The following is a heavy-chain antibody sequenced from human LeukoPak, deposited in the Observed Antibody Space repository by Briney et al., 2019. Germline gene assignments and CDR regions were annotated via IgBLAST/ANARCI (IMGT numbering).Heavy chain of an antibody. V-gene: IGHV4-34*01. CDR1: GGSFSGYY. CDR3: ARGPRCSSARSCYSDY. D-gene: IGHD2-2*01. J-gene: IGHJ4*02. CDR2: INHSGST. Sequence: TSETLSLTCAVYGGSFSGYYWSWIRQPPGKGLEWIGEINHSGSTNYNPSLKSRVTTSVDTSKNQFSLKLRSVTAADTAVYYCARGPRCSSARSCYSDYWGQGTLVTVSS.